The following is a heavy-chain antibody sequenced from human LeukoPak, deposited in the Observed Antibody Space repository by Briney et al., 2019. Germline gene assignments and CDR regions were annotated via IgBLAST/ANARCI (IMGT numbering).Heavy chain of an antibody. V-gene: IGHV3-23*01. J-gene: IGHJ4*02. CDR3: AKDPPLYYDSSGYYLGTDY. CDR2: ISGSGGST. CDR1: GLTFISYA. Sequence: GRSLRLSCSASGLTFISYAMSSVRQAPGKGLEWVSAISGSGGSTYYAASVKGRFTISRDNSKNTLYLQMNSLRAEDTAVYYCAKDPPLYYDSSGYYLGTDYWGQGTLVTVSS. D-gene: IGHD3-22*01.